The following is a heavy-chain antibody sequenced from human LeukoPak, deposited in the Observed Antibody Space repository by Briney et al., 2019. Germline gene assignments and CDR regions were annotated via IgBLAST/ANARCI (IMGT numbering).Heavy chain of an antibody. J-gene: IGHJ6*04. V-gene: IGHV3-11*04. D-gene: IGHD6-19*01. CDR3: ARDPGGYSSGGELDV. CDR2: ISSSGSTI. CDR1: RFTFSDYY. Sequence: GGSLRLSCAASRFTFSDYYMSWIRQAPGKGLEWVSYISSSGSTIYYADSVEGRFTISRDNAKNSLYLQMNSLRAEDMAVYYCARDPGGYSSGGELDVWGKGTTVTVSS.